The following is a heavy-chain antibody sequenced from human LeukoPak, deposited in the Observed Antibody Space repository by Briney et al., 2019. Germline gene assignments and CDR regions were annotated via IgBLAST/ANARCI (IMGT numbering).Heavy chain of an antibody. CDR2: IYHSGST. CDR3: ARVKVVPAAMGLQNYYYYYGMDV. J-gene: IGHJ6*02. Sequence: PSGTLSLTCAVSGGSISSSNWWSWVRQPPGKGLEWIGEIYHSGSTNYNPSLKSRVTISVDKSKNQFSLKLSSVTAADTAVYYCARVKVVPAAMGLQNYYYYYGMDVWGQGTTVTVSS. CDR1: GGSISSSNW. V-gene: IGHV4-4*02. D-gene: IGHD2-2*01.